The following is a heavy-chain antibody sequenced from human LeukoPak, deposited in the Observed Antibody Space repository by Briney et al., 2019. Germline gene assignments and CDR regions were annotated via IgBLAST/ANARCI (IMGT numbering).Heavy chain of an antibody. CDR2: IYYSGST. CDR1: GGSISSYY. J-gene: IGHJ4*02. D-gene: IGHD6-6*01. V-gene: IGHV4-59*12. CDR3: ATNRIAARPHNHFDY. Sequence: PSETLSLTCTVSGGSISSYYWSWIRQPPGKGLEWIGYIYYSGSTNYNPSLKSRVTISVDTSKNQFSLQLNSVTPEDTAVYYCATNRIAARPHNHFDYWGQGTLVTVSS.